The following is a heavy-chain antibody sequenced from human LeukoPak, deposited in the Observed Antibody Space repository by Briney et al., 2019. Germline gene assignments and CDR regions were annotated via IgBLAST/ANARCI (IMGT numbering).Heavy chain of an antibody. D-gene: IGHD2-2*01. J-gene: IGHJ5*02. CDR2: IYPGDSDT. V-gene: IGHV5-51*01. CDR1: GYTFKYYW. Sequence: GESLAISCTGSGYTFKYYWIGWVRQMPGKGLEWMGIIYPGDSDTRYSPSFQGQVTISADKSISTAYLQWSSLKASDTAMYYCARHKYCSSTSCYARWFDPWGQGTLVTVSS. CDR3: ARHKYCSSTSCYARWFDP.